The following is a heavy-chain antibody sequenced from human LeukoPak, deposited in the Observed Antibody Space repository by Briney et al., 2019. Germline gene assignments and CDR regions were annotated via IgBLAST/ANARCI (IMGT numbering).Heavy chain of an antibody. D-gene: IGHD2-15*01. CDR2: IKQDGSEK. J-gene: IGHJ6*04. V-gene: IGHV3-7*03. CDR3: ARTGSLAPYFGMDV. CDR1: GFTFSSYW. Sequence: GGSLRPSCAASGFTFSSYWMSWVRQAPGKGLEWVANIKQDGSEKYYVDSVKGRFTISRDNAKNSLYLQMNSLRAEDTAVYYCARTGSLAPYFGMDVWGKGTTVTVSS.